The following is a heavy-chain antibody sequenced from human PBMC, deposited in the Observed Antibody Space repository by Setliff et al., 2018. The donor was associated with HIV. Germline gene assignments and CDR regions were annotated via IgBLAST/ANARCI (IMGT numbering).Heavy chain of an antibody. J-gene: IGHJ3*02. Sequence: GGSLRLSCADSGFTFSSYSMNWVRQAPWKGLEWVSYISSGSSTIYYADSVKGRFTIPRDNAKNSLYLQMNSLRAEDTAVYYCAREGQLTYAFDIWGQGTMVTVSS. V-gene: IGHV3-48*04. CDR3: AREGQLTYAFDI. CDR2: ISSGSSTI. CDR1: GFTFSSYS. D-gene: IGHD6-13*01.